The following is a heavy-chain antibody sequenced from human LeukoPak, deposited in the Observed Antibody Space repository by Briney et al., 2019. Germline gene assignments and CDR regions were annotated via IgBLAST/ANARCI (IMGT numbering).Heavy chain of an antibody. J-gene: IGHJ4*02. CDR2: ISGSGGST. V-gene: IGHV3-23*01. CDR3: AKVSLIMYYFDY. D-gene: IGHD2-8*01. CDR1: GFTFSSYA. Sequence: GGPLRLSCAASGFTFSSYAMSWVRQAPGKGLEWVSAISGSGGSTYYADSVKGRFTISRDNSKNTLYLQMNRLRAEDTAVYYCAKVSLIMYYFDYWGQGTLVTVSS.